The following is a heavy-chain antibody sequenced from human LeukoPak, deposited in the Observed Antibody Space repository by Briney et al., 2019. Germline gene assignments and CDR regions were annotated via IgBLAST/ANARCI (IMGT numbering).Heavy chain of an antibody. J-gene: IGHJ4*02. CDR2: ISYDGSNK. CDR1: GFTFSSYG. Sequence: GGSLRLSCAASGFTFSSYGMHWVRQAPGKGLEWVAVISYDGSNKYYADSVKGRFTISRDNSKNTLYLQMNSLRAEDTAVYYCASKEGYGLDYWGQGTLVTVSS. D-gene: IGHD5-12*01. V-gene: IGHV3-30*03. CDR3: ASKEGYGLDY.